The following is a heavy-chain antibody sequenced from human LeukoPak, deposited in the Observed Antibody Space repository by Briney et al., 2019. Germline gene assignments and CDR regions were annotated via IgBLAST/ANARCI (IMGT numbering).Heavy chain of an antibody. J-gene: IGHJ4*02. CDR2: INTDGSST. CDR3: ARATSAYGEYFDY. CDR1: GFTFSSYW. D-gene: IGHD4-17*01. V-gene: IGHV3-74*01. Sequence: GGSLRLSCAASGFTFSSYWMHWVRQAPGKGLVWVSRINTDGSSTSYADSVKGRFTISRDNAKNTLYLQMNSLRAEDTAVDYCARATSAYGEYFDYWGQGTLVTVSS.